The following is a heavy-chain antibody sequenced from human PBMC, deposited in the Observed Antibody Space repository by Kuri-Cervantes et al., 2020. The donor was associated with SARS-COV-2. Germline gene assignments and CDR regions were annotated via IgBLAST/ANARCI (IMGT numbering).Heavy chain of an antibody. CDR2: TNTDGSST. J-gene: IGHJ4*02. CDR1: GFTFSNYW. CDR3: ARDRGEDIVVVVAASAYDY. D-gene: IGHD2-15*01. Sequence: GESLKISCAASGFTFSNYWMHWVRQAPGKGLVWVSRTNTDGSSTSYADSVKGRFTISRDNAKNSLYLQMNSLRAEDTAVYYCARDRGEDIVVVVAASAYDYWGQGTLVTVSS. V-gene: IGHV3-74*01.